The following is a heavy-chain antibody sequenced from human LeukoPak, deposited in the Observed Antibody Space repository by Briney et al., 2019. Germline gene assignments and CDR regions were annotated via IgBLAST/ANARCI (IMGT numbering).Heavy chain of an antibody. Sequence: SDTLSLTCAVYGGSFSGYYWTWIRQPPGKELEWIGEVNQSGSTNYNPSLKSRVTMSVDMSRNQFSLKLTSVTAADTAVYYCARRLETIGRGGIVHWAQGIPVTVDS. V-gene: IGHV4-34*01. CDR1: GGSFSGYY. D-gene: IGHD1-26*01. J-gene: IGHJ5*02. CDR2: VNQSGST. CDR3: ARRLETIGRGGIVH.